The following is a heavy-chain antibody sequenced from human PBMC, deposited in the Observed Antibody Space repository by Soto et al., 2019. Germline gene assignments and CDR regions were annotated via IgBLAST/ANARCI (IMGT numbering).Heavy chain of an antibody. J-gene: IGHJ5*02. CDR1: GFTFSSYA. Sequence: QVQLVESGGGVVQPGRSLRLSCVASGFTFSSYAMHWVRQAPGKGLEWVAMIWFDGNNKLHADSVKDRFIISRDNSNNTLYLEMNSLRADDTAVYYCAREGGDCSASSCYVGWLDPWGQGTLVIVS. CDR2: IWFDGNNK. V-gene: IGHV3-33*01. D-gene: IGHD2-15*01. CDR3: AREGGDCSASSCYVGWLDP.